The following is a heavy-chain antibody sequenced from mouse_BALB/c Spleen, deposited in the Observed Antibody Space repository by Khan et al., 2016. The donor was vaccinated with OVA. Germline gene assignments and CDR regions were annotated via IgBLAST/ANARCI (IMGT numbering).Heavy chain of an antibody. CDR2: IDPANGNT. J-gene: IGHJ4*01. D-gene: IGHD1-3*01. Sequence: VQLKESGAELVKPGASVKLSCTASGFNIKDTYIHWVMQRPEQGLEWIGRIDPANGNTKYDPKFQGKATISADTSSNTDYLQLSSLTSEDTAVYYCARGEWSYAMDYWGQGTSVTVSS. V-gene: IGHV14-3*02. CDR1: GFNIKDTY. CDR3: ARGEWSYAMDY.